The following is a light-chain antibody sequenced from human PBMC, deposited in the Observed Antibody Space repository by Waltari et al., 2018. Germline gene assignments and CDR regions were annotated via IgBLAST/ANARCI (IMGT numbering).Light chain of an antibody. V-gene: IGKV3-15*01. J-gene: IGKJ2*03. CDR2: GAS. Sequence: EIVLTQSPATLSLSPGERATLSCRASQSFSSSLAWYQQKPGQAPRLLIYGASNRATGIPDRFSGSGSGTDFTLTISSLEPEDFAVYYCQQYNVWYSFGQGTKVEIK. CDR3: QQYNVWYS. CDR1: QSFSSS.